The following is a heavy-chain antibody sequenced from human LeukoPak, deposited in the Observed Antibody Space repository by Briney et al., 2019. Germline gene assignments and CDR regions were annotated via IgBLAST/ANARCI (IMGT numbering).Heavy chain of an antibody. Sequence: NPGGSLRLSCAASGFTFSSHSMTWVRQAPGEGMEWVSSISSSNTYIYYADSVKGRFTISRDNAKHSLYLQMNNLRAEDTAVYFCARELRITGWTPAFDSWGQGTLVTVSS. V-gene: IGHV3-21*01. CDR1: GFTFSSHS. CDR3: ARELRITGWTPAFDS. CDR2: ISSSNTYI. J-gene: IGHJ4*02. D-gene: IGHD1-20*01.